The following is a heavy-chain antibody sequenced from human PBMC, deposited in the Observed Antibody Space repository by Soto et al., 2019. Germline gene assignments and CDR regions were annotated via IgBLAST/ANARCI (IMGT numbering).Heavy chain of an antibody. CDR1: GFTFSSYA. V-gene: IGHV3-30-3*01. Sequence: QVQLVESGGGVVQPGRSLRLSCAASGFTFSSYAMHWVRQAPGKGLEWVAVISYDGSNKYYADSVKGRFTISRDNSKNTLYLQMNSLRAEDTAVYYCARDREELDGFDYWGQGTLVTVSS. CDR3: ARDREELDGFDY. CDR2: ISYDGSNK. D-gene: IGHD1-26*01. J-gene: IGHJ4*02.